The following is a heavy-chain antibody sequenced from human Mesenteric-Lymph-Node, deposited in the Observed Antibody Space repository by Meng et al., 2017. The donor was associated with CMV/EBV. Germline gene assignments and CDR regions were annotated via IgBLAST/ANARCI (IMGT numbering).Heavy chain of an antibody. J-gene: IGHJ6*02. D-gene: IGHD3-3*01. V-gene: IGHV3-21*01. Sequence: GGSLRLSCAASGFTFSSYSMNWVRQAPGKGLEWVSSISSSSSYIYYADSVKGRFTISRDNAKNSLYFQMNSLRAEDTAVYYCATLRFQVQYDLDVWGQGTTVTVSS. CDR1: GFTFSSYS. CDR2: ISSSSSYI. CDR3: ATLRFQVQYDLDV.